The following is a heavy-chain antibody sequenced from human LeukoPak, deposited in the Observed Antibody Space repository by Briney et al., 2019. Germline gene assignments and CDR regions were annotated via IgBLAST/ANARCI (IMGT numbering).Heavy chain of an antibody. D-gene: IGHD3-10*01. V-gene: IGHV4-4*02. J-gene: IGHJ5*02. Sequence: SETLSLTCAVSGGSISSSNWWSWVRQPPGKGLEWIGEIYHSGSTNYNPSLKSRVTISVDTSKNQFSLNLSSVTAADTAVYYCARGDITMVRGVRDNWFDPWGQGTLVTVSS. CDR1: GGSISSSNW. CDR2: IYHSGST. CDR3: ARGDITMVRGVRDNWFDP.